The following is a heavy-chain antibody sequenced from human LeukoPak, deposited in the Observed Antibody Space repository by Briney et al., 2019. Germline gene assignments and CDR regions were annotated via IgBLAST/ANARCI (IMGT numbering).Heavy chain of an antibody. V-gene: IGHV4-30-2*01. CDR3: ARVGYDILTGYRFDP. CDR1: GGSISSVGYS. Sequence: SETLSLTCAVSGGSISSVGYSWGCTRQPPGKGLEWIGYIYHSGKTYYIPSLKSRVTISVDRPKNQFSLKLSSVTAADTAVYYCARVGYDILTGYRFDPWGQGTLVTVSS. D-gene: IGHD3-9*01. CDR2: IYHSGKT. J-gene: IGHJ5*02.